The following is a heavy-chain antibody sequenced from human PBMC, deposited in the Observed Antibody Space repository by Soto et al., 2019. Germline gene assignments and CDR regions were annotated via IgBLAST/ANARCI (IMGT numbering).Heavy chain of an antibody. CDR3: ARAYNWNDIGHIYYYGMDV. D-gene: IGHD1-20*01. V-gene: IGHV1-69*01. CDR1: GGTFSSYA. CDR2: IIPIFGTA. J-gene: IGHJ6*02. Sequence: QVQLVQSGAEVKKPGSSVKVSCKASGGTFSSYAISWVRQAPGQGLEWMGGIIPIFGTANYAQKFQGRVTITADESTSTAYMELSSLRSEDTAVYYCARAYNWNDIGHIYYYGMDVWGQGTTVTVSS.